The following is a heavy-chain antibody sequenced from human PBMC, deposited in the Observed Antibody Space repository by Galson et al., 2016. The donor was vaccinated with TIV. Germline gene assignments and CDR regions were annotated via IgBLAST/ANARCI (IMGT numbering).Heavy chain of an antibody. D-gene: IGHD3-3*01. CDR1: GYSFNSHG. J-gene: IGHJ4*02. V-gene: IGHV1-18*01. Sequence: SVKVSCKASGYSFNSHGISWVRQAPGQGLEWMGWISAYTGGTHYAQKFQGRVTLTTDTSTSTAHMELRSLRSDDTAVYYCARVTSPGDYDFWSGSHFDSWGQGTLVTVSS. CDR3: ARVTSPGDYDFWSGSHFDS. CDR2: ISAYTGGT.